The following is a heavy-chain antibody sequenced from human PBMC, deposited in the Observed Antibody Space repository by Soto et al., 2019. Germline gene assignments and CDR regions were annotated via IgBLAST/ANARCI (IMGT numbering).Heavy chain of an antibody. Sequence: SETLSLTCTVSGGSISSYYWSWIRQPPGKGLEWIGYIYYSGSTNYNPSLQGRVTMTTDTSTSTAYMELRSLRSDDTAVYYCAIQPSDAFDIWGQGTMVTVSS. V-gene: IGHV4-59*03. CDR1: GGSISSYY. CDR3: AIQPSDAFDI. CDR2: IYYSGST. J-gene: IGHJ3*02.